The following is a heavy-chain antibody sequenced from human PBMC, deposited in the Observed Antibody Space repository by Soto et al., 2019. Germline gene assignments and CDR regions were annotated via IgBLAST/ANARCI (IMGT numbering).Heavy chain of an antibody. Sequence: SETLSLTCTVSGGSISSGGYYWSWIRQHPGKGLEWIGYIYYSGSTYYNPSLKSRVTISVDTSKNQFSLKLSSVTAADTAVYYCARGRTSSPTPGDYWGQGTLVPSPQ. CDR3: ARGRTSSPTPGDY. CDR1: GGSISSGGYY. J-gene: IGHJ4*02. D-gene: IGHD2-2*01. V-gene: IGHV4-31*03. CDR2: IYYSGST.